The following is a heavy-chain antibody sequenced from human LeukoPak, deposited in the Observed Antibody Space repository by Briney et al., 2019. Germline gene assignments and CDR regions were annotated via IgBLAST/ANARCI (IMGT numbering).Heavy chain of an antibody. D-gene: IGHD3-3*01. Sequence: SETLSLTCAVSGGSISSYYWSWIRQPPGKGLEWIGYIYYSGSTNYNPSLKSRVTISVDTSKNQFSLKLSSVTAADTAVYYCARGYDFWSGYPFDPWGQGTLVTVSS. V-gene: IGHV4-59*01. CDR2: IYYSGST. CDR1: GGSISSYY. J-gene: IGHJ5*02. CDR3: ARGYDFWSGYPFDP.